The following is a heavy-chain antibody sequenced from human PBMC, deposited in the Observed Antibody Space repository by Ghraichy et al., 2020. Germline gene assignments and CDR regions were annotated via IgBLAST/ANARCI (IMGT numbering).Heavy chain of an antibody. CDR3: ARQVRGGSYLGEYFDY. J-gene: IGHJ4*02. CDR1: GGSIDSYY. Sequence: SETLSLTCTVSGGSIDSYYWSWIRQPPGKGLEWIGSIYYSGTTKYDPSLKSRVTISVDTSKNRFSLKLSSVTAADTAVYYCARQVRGGSYLGEYFDYWGQGILVTVSS. CDR2: IYYSGTT. D-gene: IGHD1-26*01. V-gene: IGHV4-59*08.